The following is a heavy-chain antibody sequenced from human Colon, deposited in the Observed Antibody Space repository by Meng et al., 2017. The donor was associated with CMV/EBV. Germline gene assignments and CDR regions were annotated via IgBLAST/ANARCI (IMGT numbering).Heavy chain of an antibody. CDR1: GYTFSNYH. V-gene: IGHV7-4-1*02. Sequence: DSVKVSCKASGYTFSNYHVNWVRQAPGQGLEWMGWINTNTGNPTYAQGFIGRFVFSLATSISTAYLQISGLKAEDTAVYYCSASFDYWGQGTLVTVSS. D-gene: IGHD3-16*01. J-gene: IGHJ4*02. CDR2: INTNTGNP. CDR3: SASFDY.